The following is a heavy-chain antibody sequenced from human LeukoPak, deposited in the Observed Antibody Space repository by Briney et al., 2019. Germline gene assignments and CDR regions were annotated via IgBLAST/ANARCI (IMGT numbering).Heavy chain of an antibody. V-gene: IGHV3-33*01. J-gene: IGHJ4*02. CDR3: ARLRGSYFDY. CDR1: GFSFSSNG. D-gene: IGHD3-16*01. Sequence: GGSLRLSCVASGFSFSSNGMNWVRQAPGKGLEWVAVIWYDGSKKFYADSVKGRFTISRDNSKNIMYLQMSSLRAEDTAVYYCARLRGSYFDYWGQGTLVTVSS. CDR2: IWYDGSKK.